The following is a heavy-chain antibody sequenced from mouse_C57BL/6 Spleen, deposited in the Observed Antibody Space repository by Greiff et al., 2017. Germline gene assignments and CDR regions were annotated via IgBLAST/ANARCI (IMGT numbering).Heavy chain of an antibody. V-gene: IGHV14-4*01. CDR2: IDPGNGDT. Sequence: VQLLQSGAELVRPGASLKLSCTASGFNIKDDYMYWVQQRPDKGLAWIASIDPGNGDTEYASRLQGQVTITADTSSNTAYLQLSSLTSEDTAFYYCTRSRRRGAIDVWGQGTSVTVSS. CDR1: GFNIKDDY. CDR3: TRSRRRGAIDV. D-gene: IGHD3-1*01. J-gene: IGHJ4*01.